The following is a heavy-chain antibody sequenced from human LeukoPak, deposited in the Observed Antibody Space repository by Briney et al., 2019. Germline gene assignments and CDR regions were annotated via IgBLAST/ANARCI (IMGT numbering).Heavy chain of an antibody. J-gene: IGHJ4*02. Sequence: SVKVSCKASGGTFRSYAISWVRQAPGHGLEGMGGIIPIFCTANYAQKFQVRVTITADESTSTAYMELSSLRSEDTAVYYCARMGSGYRAYFDYWGQGTLVTVSS. CDR2: IIPIFCTA. CDR3: ARMGSGYRAYFDY. V-gene: IGHV1-69*01. CDR1: GGTFRSYA. D-gene: IGHD3-22*01.